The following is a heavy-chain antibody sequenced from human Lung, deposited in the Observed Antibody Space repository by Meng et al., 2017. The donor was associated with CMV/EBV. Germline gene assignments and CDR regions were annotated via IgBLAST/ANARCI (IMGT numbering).Heavy chain of an antibody. V-gene: IGHV1-69*10. D-gene: IGHD6-6*01. Sequence: SXXVSXKASGGMXSSHAISWVRQAPGQGLEWMGGIVPILGITNYAQNFQDRVTITADKPTSTAYMELNSLRSEDTAVYYCSDYRLYSSSSFVQGYYNGVDVWXQGTXVTVSS. CDR3: SDYRLYSSSSFVQGYYNGVDV. CDR1: GGMXSSHA. J-gene: IGHJ6*02. CDR2: IVPILGIT.